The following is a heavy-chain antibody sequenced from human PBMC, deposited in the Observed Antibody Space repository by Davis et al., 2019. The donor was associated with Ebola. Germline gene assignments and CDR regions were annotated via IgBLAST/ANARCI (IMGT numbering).Heavy chain of an antibody. CDR3: ARDAGGSLHFDY. D-gene: IGHD3-10*01. CDR2: ISTKGITT. J-gene: IGHJ4*02. Sequence: GGSLRLSCAGSGFSFVSYAMTWVRQAPGKGLEWISYISTKGITTHYADSVKGRFTISRDNAENSLYLQMNSLRDEDTAVYYCARDAGGSLHFDYWGQGTLVTVSS. CDR1: GFSFVSYA. V-gene: IGHV3-48*02.